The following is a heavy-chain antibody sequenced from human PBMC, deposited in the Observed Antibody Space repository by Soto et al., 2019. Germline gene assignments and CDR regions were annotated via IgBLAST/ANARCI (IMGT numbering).Heavy chain of an antibody. Sequence: GESLKISCKAAGYSFTNYWIGWVRQMPGKGLEWMGTIYPGDSDTRYGPAFEGQVTISADKSITSAYLQWSSLKASDTAVYFGATRPHSCPSTICFAPYYYSLDVCRQVTTFTASS. CDR1: GYSFTNYW. CDR3: ATRPHSCPSTICFAPYYYSLDV. CDR2: IYPGDSDT. D-gene: IGHD3-3*01. V-gene: IGHV5-51*01. J-gene: IGHJ6*02.